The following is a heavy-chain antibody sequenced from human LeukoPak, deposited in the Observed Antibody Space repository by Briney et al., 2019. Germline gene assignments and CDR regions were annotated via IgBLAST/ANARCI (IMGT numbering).Heavy chain of an antibody. Sequence: PSETLSLTCAVYGRSFSGYYWSWIRQPPGKGLEWIGEINHSGSTNYNPSLKSRVTISVDTSKNQFSLKLSSVTAADTAVYYCARERNPMATVDYWGQGTLVTVSS. CDR1: GRSFSGYY. J-gene: IGHJ4*02. D-gene: IGHD5-24*01. V-gene: IGHV4-34*01. CDR2: INHSGST. CDR3: ARERNPMATVDY.